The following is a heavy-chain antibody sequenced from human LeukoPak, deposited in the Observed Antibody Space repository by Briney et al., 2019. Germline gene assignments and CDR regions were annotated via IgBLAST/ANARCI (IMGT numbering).Heavy chain of an antibody. D-gene: IGHD4-17*01. Sequence: GGSLRLSCAASGFTVSSNYMSWVRQAPGKGLEWVSVIYSGGSTYYADSVKGRFTISRDNSKNTLYLQMNSLRAEDTAVYYCAKDPQTDYGDYVGDYWGQGTLVTVSS. V-gene: IGHV3-53*01. J-gene: IGHJ4*02. CDR2: IYSGGST. CDR1: GFTVSSNY. CDR3: AKDPQTDYGDYVGDY.